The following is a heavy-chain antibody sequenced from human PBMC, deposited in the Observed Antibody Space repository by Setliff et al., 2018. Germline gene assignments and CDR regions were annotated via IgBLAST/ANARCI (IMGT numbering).Heavy chain of an antibody. Sequence: GGSLRLSCAASGLTFSDYYMSWIRQAPGRGLEWVSYISGSGTTIYYADSVKGRFTISRDNAKNSLYLQMNTLRVEDTAVYFCVRLGCSTTSCYYFDYWGQGAQVTVSS. J-gene: IGHJ4*02. D-gene: IGHD2-2*01. CDR2: ISGSGTTI. CDR3: VRLGCSTTSCYYFDY. V-gene: IGHV3-11*04. CDR1: GLTFSDYY.